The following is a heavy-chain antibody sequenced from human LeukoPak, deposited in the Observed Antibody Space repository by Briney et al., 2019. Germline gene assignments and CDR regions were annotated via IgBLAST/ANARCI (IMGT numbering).Heavy chain of an antibody. J-gene: IGHJ4*02. CDR1: GFTFSSYS. Sequence: GGSLRLSCAASGFTFSSYSMNWVRQAPGKGLEWVANIKQDGSEKYYVDSVKGRFTISRDNAKNSLYLQMNSLRAEDTAVYYCARDSGSYAYWGQGTLVTVSS. D-gene: IGHD1-26*01. V-gene: IGHV3-7*01. CDR2: IKQDGSEK. CDR3: ARDSGSYAY.